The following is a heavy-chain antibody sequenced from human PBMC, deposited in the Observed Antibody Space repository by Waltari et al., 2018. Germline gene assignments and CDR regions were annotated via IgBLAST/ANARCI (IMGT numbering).Heavy chain of an antibody. Sequence: EVQLLESGGGLVQPGGSLRLYCAASGFTFSSYAMSWVRQAPGKGLEWVSAISGSGGSTYYADSVKGRFTISRDNSKNTLYLQMNSLRAEDTAVYYCAKDGLLRSFYFDIRGQGTMVTVSS. CDR1: GFTFSSYA. CDR2: ISGSGGST. CDR3: AKDGLLRSFYFDI. J-gene: IGHJ3*02. D-gene: IGHD3-3*01. V-gene: IGHV3-23*01.